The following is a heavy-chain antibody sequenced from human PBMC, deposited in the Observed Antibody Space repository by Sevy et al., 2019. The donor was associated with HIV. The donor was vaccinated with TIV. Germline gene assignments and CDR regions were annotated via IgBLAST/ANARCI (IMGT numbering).Heavy chain of an antibody. V-gene: IGHV3-7*01. CDR2: IMKDGSVK. J-gene: IGHJ4*02. CDR3: ATNAH. Sequence: GGSLRLSCVVSGITFNENWMTWVRQAPGRGLEWVANIMKDGSVKDYVDSVKGRFTISRDNAKNSVYLQMNNLRVEDTAIYYCATNAHWGQRLLVTVSS. CDR1: GITFNENW.